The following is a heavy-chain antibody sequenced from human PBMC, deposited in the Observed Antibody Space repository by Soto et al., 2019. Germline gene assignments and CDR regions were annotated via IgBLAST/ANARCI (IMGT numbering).Heavy chain of an antibody. CDR1: GFAFSDYS. CDR2: ISGGGGNT. D-gene: IGHD6-19*01. CDR3: AKETYGSGWTLDS. J-gene: IGHJ4*02. V-gene: IGHV3-23*01. Sequence: DVQLLESGGGVVQSGGSLRLSCSASGFAFSDYSMHWVRQAPAKGPEWVSAISGGGGNTYYAGSVNGRFTISRDNSRNTLYLQMHSLRDDDTALYYCAKETYGSGWTLDSWGQGTRATVSS.